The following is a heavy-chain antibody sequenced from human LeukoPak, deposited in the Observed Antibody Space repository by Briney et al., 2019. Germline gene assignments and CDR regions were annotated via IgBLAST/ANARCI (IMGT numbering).Heavy chain of an antibody. V-gene: IGHV1-18*01. CDR2: ISAYNGNT. D-gene: IGHD6-13*01. Sequence: ASVKVSCKASGYTFTTYGISWVRQAPGQGLEWMGWISAYNGNTNYAQKFQGRVTMTTDTSTSTAYMELGSLRSDDTAVYYCARDAYSSSWYWFDPWGQGTLVTVSS. CDR1: GYTFTTYG. J-gene: IGHJ5*02. CDR3: ARDAYSSSWYWFDP.